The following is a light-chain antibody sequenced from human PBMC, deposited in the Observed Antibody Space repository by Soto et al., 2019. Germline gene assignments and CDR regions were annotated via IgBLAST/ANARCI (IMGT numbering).Light chain of an antibody. CDR3: LLSFNGPYV. CDR1: TGAVTSGHY. CDR2: DTS. V-gene: IGLV7-46*01. Sequence: QAVVTQEPSLTVSPGGTVTLTCGSSTGAVTSGHYPYWFQQKPGQAPRTLIYDTSNKHSWTPARFSGYLLGGKAALTLSGAQPEDEAEYSCLLSFNGPYVFGGGTKLTVL. J-gene: IGLJ1*01.